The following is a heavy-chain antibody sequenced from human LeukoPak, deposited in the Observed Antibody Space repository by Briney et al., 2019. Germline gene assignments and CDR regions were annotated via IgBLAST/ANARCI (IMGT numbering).Heavy chain of an antibody. J-gene: IGHJ4*02. CDR2: IWYDGSNK. CDR1: GFTFRSYG. Sequence: PGRSLRLSCAGSGFTFRSYGMHWVRQAPGKGVEWVAVIWYDGSNKYYADSVKGRFTISRDNSKNTLYLQMNSLRAEDTAVYYCAKDAPGYSSGWFWVDYWGQGTLVTVSS. V-gene: IGHV3-30*18. D-gene: IGHD6-19*01. CDR3: AKDAPGYSSGWFWVDY.